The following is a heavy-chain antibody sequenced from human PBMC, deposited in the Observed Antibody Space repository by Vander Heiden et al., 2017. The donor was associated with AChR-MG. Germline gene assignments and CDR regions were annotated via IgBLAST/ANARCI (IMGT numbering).Heavy chain of an antibody. D-gene: IGHD3-16*01. J-gene: IGHJ5*02. CDR3: ARRRGLRSLFDP. CDR2: IIPIFGTA. Sequence: QVQLVQSGAEVKKPGSAVKVSCKASGGPFSSYAIRWVRQAPGQGLEWMGGIIPIFGTANYAQKFQGRVTITADESTSTAYMELSSLRSEDTAVYYCARRRGLRSLFDPWGQGTLVTVSS. CDR1: GGPFSSYA. V-gene: IGHV1-69*01.